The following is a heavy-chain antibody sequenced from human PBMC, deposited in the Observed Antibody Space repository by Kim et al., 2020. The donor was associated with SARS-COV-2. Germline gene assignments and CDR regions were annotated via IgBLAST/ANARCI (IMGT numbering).Heavy chain of an antibody. D-gene: IGHD3-22*01. V-gene: IGHV3-30*07. Sequence: SVKGRFTISRDNSKNTLYLQMNSLRAEDTAVYYCARGSYYYDSSGPYFDYWGQGTLVTVSS. J-gene: IGHJ4*02. CDR3: ARGSYYYDSSGPYFDY.